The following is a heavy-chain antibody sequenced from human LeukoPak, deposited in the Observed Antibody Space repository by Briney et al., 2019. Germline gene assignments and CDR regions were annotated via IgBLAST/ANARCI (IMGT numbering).Heavy chain of an antibody. CDR2: IYYTESA. D-gene: IGHD3-3*02. CDR3: ARGTLAYYFES. V-gene: IGHV4-59*01. Sequence: PSETLSLTCTVSGGSISSYYWSWIRQPPGKGLEWIGYIYYTESANYNPSLKSRATISVDTSRNQFSLQLSYVTAADTAVYYCARGTLAYYFESWGQGTLVTVSS. J-gene: IGHJ4*02. CDR1: GGSISSYY.